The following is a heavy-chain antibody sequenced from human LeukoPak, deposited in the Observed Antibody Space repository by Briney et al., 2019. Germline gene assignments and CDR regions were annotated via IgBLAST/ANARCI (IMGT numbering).Heavy chain of an antibody. CDR2: INTYNGNA. Sequence: ASVKVSCKASGYTFTNHGISWVRQAPGQGLEWMGWINTYNGNANYAQKFQGRVTTTTDTSTSTAYMELRSLRSDGTAVYYCARNSPRDVAGRQFLPGVLALLSQCDNCFDPWGQGTLVSVSS. V-gene: IGHV1-18*04. CDR1: GYTFTNHG. CDR3: ARNSPRDVAGRQFLPGVLALLSQCDNCFDP. J-gene: IGHJ5*02. D-gene: IGHD3-3*02.